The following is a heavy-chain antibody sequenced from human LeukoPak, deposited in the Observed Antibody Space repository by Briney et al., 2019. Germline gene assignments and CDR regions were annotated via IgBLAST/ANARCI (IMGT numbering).Heavy chain of an antibody. D-gene: IGHD6-6*01. CDR2: ISSRSNYT. Sequence: PGGSLRLSCAASGFTFSDDYMSWIRQAPGKGLGWVSYISSRSNYTNYADSVKGRFTISRYNAKHSLYLQMNSLRAEDTAVYYCARGEEYSSSSGPVDYWGQGTLVTVSS. V-gene: IGHV3-11*06. CDR1: GFTFSDDY. J-gene: IGHJ4*02. CDR3: ARGEEYSSSSGPVDY.